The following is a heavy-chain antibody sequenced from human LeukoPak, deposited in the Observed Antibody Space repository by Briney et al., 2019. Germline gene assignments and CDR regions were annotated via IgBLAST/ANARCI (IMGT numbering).Heavy chain of an antibody. D-gene: IGHD3-3*01. Sequence: SETLSLTCTVSGGSISSYYWSWIRQPPGKGLEWIGYIYYSGSTNYNPSLKSRVTISVDTSKNQFSLKLSSVTAAGTAVYYCARDRSYDFWSGYFFDYWGQGTLVTVSS. V-gene: IGHV4-59*01. CDR1: GGSISSYY. J-gene: IGHJ4*02. CDR3: ARDRSYDFWSGYFFDY. CDR2: IYYSGST.